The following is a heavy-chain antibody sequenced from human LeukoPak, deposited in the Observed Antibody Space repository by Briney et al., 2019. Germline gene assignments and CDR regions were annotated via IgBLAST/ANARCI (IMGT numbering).Heavy chain of an antibody. V-gene: IGHV3-66*02. CDR2: IYSGGST. Sequence: GGSLRLPCAASGFTVSTHYMTWVRQAPGKGLEWVSVIYSGGSTYYADSVTGRFTISRDNSKNTLYLQMNSLRTEDTAVYYCARLPNYWGQGTLVTVSS. CDR3: ARLPNY. J-gene: IGHJ4*02. CDR1: GFTVSTHY.